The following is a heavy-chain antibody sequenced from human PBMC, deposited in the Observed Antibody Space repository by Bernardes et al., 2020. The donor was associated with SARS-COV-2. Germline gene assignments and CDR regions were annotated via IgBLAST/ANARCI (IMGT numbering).Heavy chain of an antibody. CDR2: IYYSGTT. J-gene: IGHJ2*01. Sequence: SETLSLTCTVSGGSIGSYYWAWIRQSPGPGLAWIGYIYYSGTTNYNPSLKSRVTISVDRSRNQFSLNLISVTPADTAVYYCARDLSHLVRRGFDLWGRGTLVNVSP. V-gene: IGHV4-59*01. D-gene: IGHD6-6*01. CDR3: ARDLSHLVRRGFDL. CDR1: GGSIGSYY.